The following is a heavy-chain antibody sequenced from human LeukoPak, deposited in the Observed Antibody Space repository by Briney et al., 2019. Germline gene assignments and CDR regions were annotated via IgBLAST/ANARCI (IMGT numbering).Heavy chain of an antibody. CDR3: AGDISGYFNTRGEGY. CDR1: GFTFGDYY. Sequence: GGSLRLSCAASGFTFGDYYMSWIRQAPGKGLEWVSYISSSGSTTNYADSVKGRFTISRDNAKNSLYLQMNSLRAEDTAVYYCAGDISGYFNTRGEGYWGQGTLVTVSS. J-gene: IGHJ4*02. V-gene: IGHV3-11*01. D-gene: IGHD3-22*01. CDR2: ISSSGSTT.